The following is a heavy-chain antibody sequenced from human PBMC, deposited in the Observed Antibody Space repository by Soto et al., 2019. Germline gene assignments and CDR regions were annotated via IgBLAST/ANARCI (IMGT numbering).Heavy chain of an antibody. CDR3: AKDAMVRGVRDDWFDP. Sequence: QPGGSLRLSCAASGFTFSSYAMSWVRQAPGKGLEWVSAISGSGGSTYYADSVKGRFTISRDNSKNTLYLQMNSLRAEDTAVYYCAKDAMVRGVRDDWFDPWGQGTLVTVSS. D-gene: IGHD3-10*01. CDR2: ISGSGGST. V-gene: IGHV3-23*01. J-gene: IGHJ5*02. CDR1: GFTFSSYA.